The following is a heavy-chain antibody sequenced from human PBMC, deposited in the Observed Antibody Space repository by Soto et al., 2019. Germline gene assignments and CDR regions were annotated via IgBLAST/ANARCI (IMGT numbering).Heavy chain of an antibody. CDR3: AKDTTPSGSFDY. D-gene: IGHD5-12*01. J-gene: IGHJ4*02. CDR1: GFTFSSYA. V-gene: IGHV3-23*01. CDR2: ISGSGGRT. Sequence: EVQLLESGGGLVQPGESLRLSCAASGFTFSSYAMSWVRQAPGKELEWVSAISGSGGRTYYADSVKGRFTISRDNSKNTLFLQMNSLRAEDTAVYYCAKDTTPSGSFDYWGQGTLVTVSS.